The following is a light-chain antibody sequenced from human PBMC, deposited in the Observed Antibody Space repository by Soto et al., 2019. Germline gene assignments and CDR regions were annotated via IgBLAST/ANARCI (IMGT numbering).Light chain of an antibody. J-gene: IGKJ5*01. V-gene: IGKV3-20*01. CDR2: DAS. Sequence: EIVLTQSPGPLSLSPGERATLSCRASQSVSSSSLAWYQQKPGQAPTIHIYDASSRATGIPDRFSVSGSVTGFSLTISRLETEDFEVYYCHQCGSSPQITFGKGKGLAI. CDR3: HQCGSSPQIT. CDR1: QSVSSSS.